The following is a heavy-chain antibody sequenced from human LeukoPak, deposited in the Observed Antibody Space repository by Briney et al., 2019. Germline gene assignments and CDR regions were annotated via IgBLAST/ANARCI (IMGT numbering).Heavy chain of an antibody. Sequence: TGGSLRLSCAASGFTFSSYEMNWVRQAPGKGLEWVSYISSSGSTIYYADSVKGRFTISRDNAQNSLYLQMNSLRAEDTAVYYCAIGWQLDRFDYWGQGTLVTASS. CDR3: AIGWQLDRFDY. CDR2: ISSSGSTI. V-gene: IGHV3-48*03. CDR1: GFTFSSYE. D-gene: IGHD6-6*01. J-gene: IGHJ4*02.